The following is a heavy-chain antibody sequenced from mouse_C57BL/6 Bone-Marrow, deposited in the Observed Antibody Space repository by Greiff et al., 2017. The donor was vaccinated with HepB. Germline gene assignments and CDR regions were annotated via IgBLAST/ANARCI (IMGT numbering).Heavy chain of an antibody. CDR2: ISDGGSYT. D-gene: IGHD1-1*01. CDR1: GFTFSSYA. V-gene: IGHV5-4*01. J-gene: IGHJ3*01. CDR3: ARERAITTVVDRFAY. Sequence: EVMLVESGGGLVKPGGSLKLSCAASGFTFSSYAMSWVRQTPEKRLEWVATISDGGSYTYYPDNVKGRFTISRDNAKNNLYLQMSHLKSEDTAMYYCARERAITTVVDRFAYWGQGTLVTVSA.